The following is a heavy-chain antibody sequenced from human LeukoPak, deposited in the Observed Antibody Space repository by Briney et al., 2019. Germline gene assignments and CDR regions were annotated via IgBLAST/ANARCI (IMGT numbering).Heavy chain of an antibody. CDR3: AREGVSATVGGY. D-gene: IGHD2-21*02. CDR2: IRHTGNT. V-gene: IGHV4-38-2*02. CDR1: GYSISSCFY. Sequence: SETLSLTCGVSGYSISSCFYWGWIRQPPGKGLEWIASIRHTGNTYYNPSLKSRVTMSVDTSKNQFSLKLSSVTAADTAVYYCAREGVSATVGGYWGQGTLVTVSS. J-gene: IGHJ4*02.